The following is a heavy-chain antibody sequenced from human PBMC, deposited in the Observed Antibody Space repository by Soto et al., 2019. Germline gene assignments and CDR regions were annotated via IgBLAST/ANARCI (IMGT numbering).Heavy chain of an antibody. V-gene: IGHV1-69*13. D-gene: IGHD6-13*01. CDR1: GGTFSSYA. J-gene: IGHJ4*02. CDR3: ARDSDYSSSCLGY. CDR2: IIPIFGTA. Sequence: ASVKLSCKASGGTFSSYAISWVRQAPGQGLEWMGGIIPIFGTANYAQKFQGRVTITADESTSTAYMELSSLRSEDTAVYYCARDSDYSSSCLGYWGQGTLVTVSS.